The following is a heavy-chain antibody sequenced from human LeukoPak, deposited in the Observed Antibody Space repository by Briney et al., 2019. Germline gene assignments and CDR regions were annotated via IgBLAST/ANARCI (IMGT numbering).Heavy chain of an antibody. CDR3: ARHLPLGDYYYGMDV. CDR1: GDSISNYY. V-gene: IGHV4-4*07. D-gene: IGHD7-27*01. Sequence: PSETLSLTCTVSGDSISNYYWSWIRQPAGKGLEWIGRIYTSGSTNYNPSLKSRVTMSVDTSKNQFSLKLSSVTAADTAVYYCARHLPLGDYYYGMDVWGQGTTVTVSS. CDR2: IYTSGST. J-gene: IGHJ6*02.